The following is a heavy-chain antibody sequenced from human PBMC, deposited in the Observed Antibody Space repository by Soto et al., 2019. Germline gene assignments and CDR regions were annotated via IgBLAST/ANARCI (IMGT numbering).Heavy chain of an antibody. CDR3: ARDNGYDELSLDY. CDR1: GGSISSSSYY. D-gene: IGHD3-3*01. J-gene: IGHJ4*02. V-gene: IGHV4-61*01. Sequence: SETLSLTCTVSGGSISSSSYYWSWIRQPPGKGLEWIGYIYYSGSTNYNPSLKSRVTISVDTSKNQFSLKLSSVTAADTAVYYCARDNGYDELSLDYWGQGTLVTVSS. CDR2: IYYSGST.